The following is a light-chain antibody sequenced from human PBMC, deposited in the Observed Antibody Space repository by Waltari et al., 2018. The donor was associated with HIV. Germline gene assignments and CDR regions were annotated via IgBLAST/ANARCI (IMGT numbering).Light chain of an antibody. CDR3: VSYTEKDTFLL. CDR2: DVT. V-gene: IGLV2-8*01. CDR1: SNDIAPYNF. Sequence: QSALTQPPSASGSPGQSVAISCTGSSNDIAPYNFVSWYQHHPGKAPKLIIYDVTRRPPGIPDRFSGTKSGYTASLTVSDLQVEDEADYYCVSYTEKDTFLLFGGGTKLAV. J-gene: IGLJ2*01.